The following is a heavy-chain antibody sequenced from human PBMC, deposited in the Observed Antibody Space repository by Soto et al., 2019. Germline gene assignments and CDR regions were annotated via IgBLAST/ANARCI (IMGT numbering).Heavy chain of an antibody. CDR1: GGSISSYY. CDR2: IYYSGST. V-gene: IGHV4-59*01. D-gene: IGHD6-13*01. CDR3: ARSAAAGHWNWFDP. Sequence: QVQLQESGPGLVKPSETLSLTCTVSGGSISSYYWSWIRQPPGKGLEWIGYIYYSGSTNYNPSLKSRVTISVDTSKNQFSLKLSSVTAADTAVYYCARSAAAGHWNWFDPWGQGTLVTVSS. J-gene: IGHJ5*02.